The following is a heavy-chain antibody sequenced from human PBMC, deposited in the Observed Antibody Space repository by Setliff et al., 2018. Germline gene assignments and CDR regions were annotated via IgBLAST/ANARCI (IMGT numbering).Heavy chain of an antibody. J-gene: IGHJ4*02. V-gene: IGHV4-39*07. Sequence: PSETLSLTCTVSGDSISSSRYYWALIRQPPGKGLEWIGEINHSGNTNYNPSLKSRVTISVDTWKNQFSLELSSVTAADTAGYYCARGGGRYHSASWGQGTLVTVSS. CDR2: INHSGNT. CDR1: GDSISSSRYY. CDR3: ARGGGRYHSAS. D-gene: IGHD1-26*01.